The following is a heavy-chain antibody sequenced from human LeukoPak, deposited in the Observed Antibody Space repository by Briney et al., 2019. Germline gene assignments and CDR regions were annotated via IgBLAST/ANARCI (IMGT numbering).Heavy chain of an antibody. J-gene: IGHJ4*02. V-gene: IGHV3-33*01. D-gene: IGHD6-13*01. CDR1: GFSSYG. CDR2: IWYDESNK. Sequence: SLRLSCAASGFSSYGMHSVRRARGPGLEWVAGIWYDESNKYYATSVKGRFPLSRDNSRNTLYLQMNSLRAEDTAVYYCARDGFSSSWYGRALDYWGQGTLVTVSS. CDR3: ARDGFSSSWYGRALDY.